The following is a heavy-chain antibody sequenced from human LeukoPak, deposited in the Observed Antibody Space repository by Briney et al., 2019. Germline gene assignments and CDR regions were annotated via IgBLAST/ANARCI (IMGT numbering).Heavy chain of an antibody. V-gene: IGHV3-74*01. J-gene: IGHJ4*02. CDR2: INSDGSST. CDR1: GFTFSSYW. Sequence: GSLRLSCAASGFTFSSYWMHWVRQAPGKGLVWVSRINSDGSSTSYADSVKGRFTISRDNAKNTLYLQMNSLRAEDTAVYYCARVNRIQLWYDYWGQGTLVTVSS. D-gene: IGHD5-18*01. CDR3: ARVNRIQLWYDY.